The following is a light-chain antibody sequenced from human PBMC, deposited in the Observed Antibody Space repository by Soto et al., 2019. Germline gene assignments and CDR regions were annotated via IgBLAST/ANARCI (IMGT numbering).Light chain of an antibody. Sequence: DIQMTQSPSSLSASAGDRVTITCRASQSISSYLNWYQQKPGKAPKLLTYAASSLQSGVPSRFSGSGSGTDFTLTISSLQPEDFATYYCQQSYSTPRTFGQGTKVDIK. CDR2: AAS. CDR3: QQSYSTPRT. J-gene: IGKJ1*01. V-gene: IGKV1-39*01. CDR1: QSISSY.